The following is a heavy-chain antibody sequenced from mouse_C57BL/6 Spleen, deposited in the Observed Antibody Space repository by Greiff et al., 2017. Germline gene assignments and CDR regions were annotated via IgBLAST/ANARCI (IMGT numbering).Heavy chain of an antibody. Sequence: EVQLQQSGPELVKPGASVKISCKASGYTFTDYYMNWVKQSHGKSLEWIGDINPNNGGTSYNQKFKGKATLTVDKSSSTAYMELRSLTSEDSAVYYCASVYDGNYEGLHYYAMDYWGQGTSVTVSS. J-gene: IGHJ4*01. V-gene: IGHV1-26*01. CDR3: ASVYDGNYEGLHYYAMDY. CDR1: GYTFTDYY. CDR2: INPNNGGT. D-gene: IGHD2-1*01.